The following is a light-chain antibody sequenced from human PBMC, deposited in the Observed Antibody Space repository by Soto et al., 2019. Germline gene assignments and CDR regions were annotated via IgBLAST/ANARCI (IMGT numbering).Light chain of an antibody. Sequence: QSVLTQPPSASGTPGQRTTISCSGRTSNIGSNIVAWYQHLPGTAPKLLIYDNNQRPSGVPDRFFGSKSGTSASLAISGLQPDDESHYYCAAWDDSLNGLVFGGGTKVTVL. J-gene: IGLJ3*02. V-gene: IGLV1-44*01. CDR1: TSNIGSNI. CDR3: AAWDDSLNGLV. CDR2: DNN.